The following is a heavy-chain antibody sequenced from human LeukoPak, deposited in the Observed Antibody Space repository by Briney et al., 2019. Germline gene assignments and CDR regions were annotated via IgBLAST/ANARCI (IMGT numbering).Heavy chain of an antibody. CDR2: ISSSGSTI. CDR1: GFTFSDYY. D-gene: IGHD6-6*01. Sequence: PGGSLRLSCAASGFTFSDYYMSWIRQAPGKGLEWISYISSSGSTIYYADSVKGRFTISRDNARKSLYLQMNSLRAEDTAVYYCARERAIASRRPYCFDYWGQGTLVTVSS. CDR3: ARERAIASRRPYCFDY. V-gene: IGHV3-11*01. J-gene: IGHJ4*02.